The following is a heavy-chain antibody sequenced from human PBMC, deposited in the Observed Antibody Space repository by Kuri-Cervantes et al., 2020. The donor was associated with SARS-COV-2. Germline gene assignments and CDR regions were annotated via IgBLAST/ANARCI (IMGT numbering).Heavy chain of an antibody. D-gene: IGHD6-13*01. J-gene: IGHJ4*02. Sequence: GGSLRLSCAASGFTFSSYGMHWVRQAPGKGLEWVSVIYSGGSTYYADSVKGRFTISRDNSKNTLYLQMNSLRAEDTAVYYCAIAAAEFFDYWGQGTLVTVSS. CDR1: GFTFSSYG. CDR2: IYSGGST. CDR3: AIAAAEFFDY. V-gene: IGHV3-53*01.